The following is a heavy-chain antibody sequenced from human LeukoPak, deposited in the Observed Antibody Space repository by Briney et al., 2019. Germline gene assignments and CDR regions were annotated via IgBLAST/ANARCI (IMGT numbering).Heavy chain of an antibody. CDR3: ARGKYSYESHYFDY. CDR1: GFTVSSNY. V-gene: IGHV3-66*01. CDR2: IYSGGST. J-gene: IGHJ4*02. D-gene: IGHD5-18*01. Sequence: GGSLRLSCAASGFTVSSNYMSWVRQAPGKGLEWVSVIYSGGSTYYADSVKGRFTISRDNSRNTLYLQMNSLRAEDTAVYYCARGKYSYESHYFDYWGQGTLVTVSS.